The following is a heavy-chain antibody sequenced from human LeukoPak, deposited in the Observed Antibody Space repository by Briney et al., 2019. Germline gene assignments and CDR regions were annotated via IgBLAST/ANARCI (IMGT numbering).Heavy chain of an antibody. CDR3: ARVYSNYGHYDY. Sequence: SETLSLTCAVYGGSFSGYYWSWIRQPPGKGLEWIGEINHSGSTNYDPSLKSRVTISVDTSKNQFSLKLSSVTAADTAVYYCARVYSNYGHYDYWGRGTLVTVSS. D-gene: IGHD4-11*01. CDR1: GGSFSGYY. CDR2: INHSGST. V-gene: IGHV4-34*01. J-gene: IGHJ4*02.